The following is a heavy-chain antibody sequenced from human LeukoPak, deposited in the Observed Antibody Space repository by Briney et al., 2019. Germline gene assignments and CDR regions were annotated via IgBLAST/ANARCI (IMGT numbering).Heavy chain of an antibody. CDR1: GFTFSPYW. Sequence: GGSLRLSCAASGFTFSPYWMSWVRQAPGKGLEWVANIKQDGSEKYYVDSVKGRFTISRDNAKNSLYLQMNSLRAEDTAVYYCARYQGGCWDVWGQGTTVTVSS. J-gene: IGHJ6*02. D-gene: IGHD2-15*01. CDR2: IKQDGSEK. V-gene: IGHV3-7*01. CDR3: ARYQGGCWDV.